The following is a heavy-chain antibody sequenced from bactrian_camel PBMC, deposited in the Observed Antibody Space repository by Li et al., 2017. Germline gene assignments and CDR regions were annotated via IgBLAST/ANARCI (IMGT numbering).Heavy chain of an antibody. D-gene: IGHD1*01. CDR1: TYTHNC. Sequence: VQLVESGGGSVQAGGSLRLSCTASTYTHNCIGWFRRAPGAEREGVATISTNGGSTAYADSVKGRFTISRDNGKNTLYLQMNSLKPEDTGTYYCAAEKWCQILNGRLRADFRYWGQGTQVTVS. CDR3: AAEKWCQILNGRLRADFRY. J-gene: IGHJ6*01. CDR2: ISTNGGST. V-gene: IGHV3S63*01.